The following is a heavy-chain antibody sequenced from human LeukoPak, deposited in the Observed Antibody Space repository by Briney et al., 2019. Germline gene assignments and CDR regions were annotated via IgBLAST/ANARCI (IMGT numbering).Heavy chain of an antibody. CDR3: ARLWGDYFDY. Sequence: SETLSLTYTVSGGSVSSSNYYWSWIRQPPGKGLEWIGYIYYSGSTNYNPSLKSRVTISVDTSKNQFSLKLSSVTAADTAVYYCARLWGDYFDYWGQGTLVTVSS. J-gene: IGHJ4*02. D-gene: IGHD3-16*01. V-gene: IGHV4-61*01. CDR1: GGSVSSSNYY. CDR2: IYYSGST.